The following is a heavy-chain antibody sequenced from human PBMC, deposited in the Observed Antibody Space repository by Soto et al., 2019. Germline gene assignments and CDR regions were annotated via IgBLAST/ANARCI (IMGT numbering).Heavy chain of an antibody. CDR3: ARFVSGYHQGFDY. D-gene: IGHD3-3*01. V-gene: IGHV3-53*01. J-gene: IGHJ4*02. CDR1: GFTVSSNY. Sequence: EVQLVESGGGLIQPGGSLRLSCAASGFTVSSNYMSWVRQAPGKGLEWVSVIYSGGSTYYADSVKGRFTISRDNSKNTLYLQKNSLRAEDTAVYYCARFVSGYHQGFDYWGQGTLVTVSS. CDR2: IYSGGST.